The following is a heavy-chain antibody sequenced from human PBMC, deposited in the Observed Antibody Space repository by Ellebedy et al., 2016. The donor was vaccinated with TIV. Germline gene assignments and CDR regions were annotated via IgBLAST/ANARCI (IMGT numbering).Heavy chain of an antibody. D-gene: IGHD3-22*01. CDR3: ARFGRLAQYYDSSSELEKSWFDA. CDR2: IYPRDSDI. J-gene: IGHJ5*02. Sequence: GESLKISCKASGYSFTNTWIGWVRQVPGKGLEWMGIIYPRDSDIRYSPSFQGQVTISVDKSITTAYLQWSSLKASDTAVYYCARFGRLAQYYDSSSELEKSWFDAWGQGTLVTVAS. CDR1: GYSFTNTW. V-gene: IGHV5-51*01.